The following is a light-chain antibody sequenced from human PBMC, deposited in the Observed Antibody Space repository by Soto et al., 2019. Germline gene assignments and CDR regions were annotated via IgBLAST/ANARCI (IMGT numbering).Light chain of an antibody. V-gene: IGKV3-11*01. CDR1: QSVINY. Sequence: EIVLTQSPATLSLSPGERATLSCRASQSVINYLAWYQQKPGQAPRLLIYDTSNRATGIPARFSGSGSGTDFTLIISSLEAEDFAVYYCQQRANWPLTFGGGTKVDIK. CDR3: QQRANWPLT. J-gene: IGKJ4*01. CDR2: DTS.